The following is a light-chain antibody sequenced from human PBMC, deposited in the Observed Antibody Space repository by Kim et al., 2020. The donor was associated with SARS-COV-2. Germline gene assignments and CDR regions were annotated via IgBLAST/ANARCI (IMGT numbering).Light chain of an antibody. J-gene: IGLJ3*02. Sequence: ASVKRHCTRIRGHSSYVSAWHQQQPEKGPRYLMKVNSDGSHSKGDGIPDRFSGSSSGAERYLTITSLQSEDEADYYCQTWGSGIRVFGGGTKVTVL. CDR2: VNSDGSH. V-gene: IGLV4-69*01. CDR1: RGHSSYV. CDR3: QTWGSGIRV.